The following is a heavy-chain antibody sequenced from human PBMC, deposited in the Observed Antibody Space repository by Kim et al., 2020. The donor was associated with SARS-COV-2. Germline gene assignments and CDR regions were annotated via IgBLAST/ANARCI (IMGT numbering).Heavy chain of an antibody. Sequence: SETLSLTCTVSGDSISSSRYYWGWIRQPPGKGLEWIGSIYYSGSTNYNPSLKSRGTISVDTAKNQFSLKLSSVTAADTAVYFCARRVTMVRGVIIKGWFFDLWGRGTQVTVSS. V-gene: IGHV4-39*07. CDR1: GDSISSSRYY. D-gene: IGHD3-10*01. CDR3: ARRVTMVRGVIIKGWFFDL. CDR2: IYYSGST. J-gene: IGHJ2*01.